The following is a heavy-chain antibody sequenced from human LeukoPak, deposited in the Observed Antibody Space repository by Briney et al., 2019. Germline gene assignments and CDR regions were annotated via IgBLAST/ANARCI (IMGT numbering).Heavy chain of an antibody. Sequence: GGSLRLSCAASGFTFSSYWMSWVRQAPGKGLEWVANIKQDGSEKYYVDSVNGRFTISRDNAKDSLYLQMNSLRAEDTAVYYCARGPPCREYCSLEFYFDYWGQGTLVTVSS. CDR1: GFTFSSYW. J-gene: IGHJ4*02. D-gene: IGHD2/OR15-2a*01. V-gene: IGHV3-7*05. CDR3: ARGPPCREYCSLEFYFDY. CDR2: IKQDGSEK.